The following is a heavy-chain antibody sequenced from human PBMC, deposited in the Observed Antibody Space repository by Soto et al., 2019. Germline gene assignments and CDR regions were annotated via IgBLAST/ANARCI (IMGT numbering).Heavy chain of an antibody. J-gene: IGHJ4*02. D-gene: IGHD6-19*01. CDR2: ISHSGST. CDR3: ARGGLLPDY. Sequence: QLQLQESGSGLVKPSQTLSLTCAVSGGSISSGGYSWSWIRQPPGKGLEWIGYISHSGSTYFNPSPKSRFTXXVDRSKNQFSLKLSSVTAADTAVYYCARGGLLPDYWGQGTLVTVSS. CDR1: GGSISSGGYS. V-gene: IGHV4-30-2*01.